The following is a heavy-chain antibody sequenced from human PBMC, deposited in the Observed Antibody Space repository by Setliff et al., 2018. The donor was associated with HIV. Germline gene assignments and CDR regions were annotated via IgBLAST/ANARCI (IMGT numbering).Heavy chain of an antibody. V-gene: IGHV4-39*01. CDR3: ARHCGYSPGQICYYYLDI. D-gene: IGHD5-18*01. CDR1: GGSISSSSYY. Sequence: SETLSLTCTVSGGSISSSSYYWGWIRQPPGKGLEWIGSIYYNVSPFYNPSLKSRVTISVDTSKNQFSLNLSSVTAADTAVYYCARHCGYSPGQICYYYLDIWGKGTTVTVSS. J-gene: IGHJ6*03. CDR2: IYYNVSP.